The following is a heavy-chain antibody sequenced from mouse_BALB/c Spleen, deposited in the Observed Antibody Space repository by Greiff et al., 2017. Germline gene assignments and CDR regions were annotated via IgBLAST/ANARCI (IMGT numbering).Heavy chain of an antibody. D-gene: IGHD1-1*01. V-gene: IGHV1-80*01. CDR1: GYAFSSYW. J-gene: IGHJ2*01. CDR2: IYPGDGDT. CDR3: ARDYYGSSDFDY. Sequence: VQLQQSGAELVRPGSSVKISCKASGYAFSSYWVNWVKQRPGQGLEWIGQIYPGDGDTNYNGKFKGKATLTADKSSSTAYMQLSSLTSEDSAVYFCARDYYGSSDFDYWGQGTTLTVSA.